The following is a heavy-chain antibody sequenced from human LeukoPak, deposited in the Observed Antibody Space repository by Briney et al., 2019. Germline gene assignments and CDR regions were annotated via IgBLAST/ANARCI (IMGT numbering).Heavy chain of an antibody. D-gene: IGHD4-23*01. J-gene: IGHJ4*02. CDR1: GGTFSSYA. CDR2: IIPILGIA. CDR3: ARPLDYGGNSAYDY. Sequence: ASVKVSCKASGGTFSSYAISWVRQAPGQGLEWKGRIIPILGIANYAQKFQGRVTITADKSTSTAYMELSSLRSEDTAVYYCARPLDYGGNSAYDYWGQGTLVTVSS. V-gene: IGHV1-69*04.